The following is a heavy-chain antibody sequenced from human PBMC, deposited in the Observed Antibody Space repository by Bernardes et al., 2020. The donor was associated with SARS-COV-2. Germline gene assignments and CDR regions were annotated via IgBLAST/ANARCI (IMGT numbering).Heavy chain of an antibody. D-gene: IGHD3-22*01. J-gene: IGHJ5*02. Sequence: EPLSLTSTVSGGSISSYYWGWIRQSPGKGLEWIGHIYDNGNTNYNPSLESRVTISRDTSKNQFSLKLSSVTAADTAVYFCARWYDSSAYSWLDPWGQGTLVTVSS. CDR2: IYDNGNT. V-gene: IGHV4-59*01. CDR3: ARWYDSSAYSWLDP. CDR1: GGSISSYY.